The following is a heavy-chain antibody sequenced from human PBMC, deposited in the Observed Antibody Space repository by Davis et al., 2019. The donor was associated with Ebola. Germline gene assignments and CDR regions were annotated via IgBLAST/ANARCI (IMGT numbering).Heavy chain of an antibody. CDR3: ARTPQLVPYFDY. CDR2: INAGNGNT. CDR1: GYTFTSYA. V-gene: IGHV1-3*01. J-gene: IGHJ4*02. Sequence: ASVKVSCKASGYTFTSYAMHWVRQAPGQRLEWMGWINAGNGNTKYSQKFQGRVTITRDTSASTAYMELSSLRSEDTAVYYCARTPQLVPYFDYWGQGTLVTVSS. D-gene: IGHD6-13*01.